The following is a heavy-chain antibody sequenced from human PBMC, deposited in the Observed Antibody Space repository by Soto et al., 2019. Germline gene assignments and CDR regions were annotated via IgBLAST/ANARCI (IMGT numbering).Heavy chain of an antibody. Sequence: PGGSLRLSCAASGFTFSSYAMSWVRQAPRKGLERVSAIIGSGGSTYYADSVKGRFTISRDNSKNTLYLQMNSLRAEDTAVYYCAKEGGYSYGYPFDYWGQGTLVTVSS. V-gene: IGHV3-23*01. D-gene: IGHD5-18*01. J-gene: IGHJ4*02. CDR1: GFTFSSYA. CDR3: AKEGGYSYGYPFDY. CDR2: IIGSGGST.